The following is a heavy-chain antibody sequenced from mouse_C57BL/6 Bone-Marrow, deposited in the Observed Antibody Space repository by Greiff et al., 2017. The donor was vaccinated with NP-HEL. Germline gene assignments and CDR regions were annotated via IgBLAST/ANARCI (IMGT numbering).Heavy chain of an antibody. J-gene: IGHJ1*03. V-gene: IGHV1-81*01. CDR1: GYTFTSYG. Sequence: VQLQQSGAELARPGASVKLSCKASGYTFTSYGISWVKQRTGQGLEWIGEIYPRSGNTYYNEKFKGKATLTADKSSSTAYMELRSLTSEDSAVYFCARKEAYYSNPGYWYFDVWGTGTTVTVSS. CDR2: IYPRSGNT. D-gene: IGHD2-5*01. CDR3: ARKEAYYSNPGYWYFDV.